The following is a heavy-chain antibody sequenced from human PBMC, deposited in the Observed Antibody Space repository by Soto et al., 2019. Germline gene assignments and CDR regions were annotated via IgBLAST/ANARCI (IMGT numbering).Heavy chain of an antibody. CDR3: ARDYFDSSGNYGEFLQE. CDR1: GFTFSIYG. D-gene: IGHD3-22*01. CDR2: IWYDGSNK. J-gene: IGHJ1*01. V-gene: IGHV3-33*01. Sequence: VQLVESGGGVVQPGRSLRLSCAASGFTFSIYGMHWVRQAPGKGLEWVAVIWYDGSNKYYADSVKGRFSISRDNSKNTLYLQMNSLRAEDTAVYYCARDYFDSSGNYGEFLQEGGQGTLVTVSS.